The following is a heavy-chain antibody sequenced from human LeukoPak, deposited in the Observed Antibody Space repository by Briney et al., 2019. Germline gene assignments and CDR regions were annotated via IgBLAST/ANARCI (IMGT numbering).Heavy chain of an antibody. D-gene: IGHD6-13*01. Sequence: GGSLRLSCAASGFTFSSYEMNWVRQAPGKGLEWVSYISSSGSTIYYADSVKGRFTISRDNAKNSLYLQMNSLRAEDTAVSYCARAYSSSWPMYFYYGMDVWGQGTTVTVSS. CDR3: ARAYSSSWPMYFYYGMDV. CDR1: GFTFSSYE. V-gene: IGHV3-48*03. CDR2: ISSSGSTI. J-gene: IGHJ6*02.